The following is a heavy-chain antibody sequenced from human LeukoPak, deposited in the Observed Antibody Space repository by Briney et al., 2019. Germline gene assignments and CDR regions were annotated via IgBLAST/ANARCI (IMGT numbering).Heavy chain of an antibody. J-gene: IGHJ5*02. Sequence: ASVKVSCKASGYTFTGYYMHWVRQAPGQGLEWMGWINPNSGGTNYAQKFQGRVTMTRDTSISIAYMELSRLRSDDTAVYYCARGGYSSSWTTWFDPWGQGTLVTVSS. D-gene: IGHD6-13*01. CDR1: GYTFTGYY. CDR2: INPNSGGT. V-gene: IGHV1-2*02. CDR3: ARGGYSSSWTTWFDP.